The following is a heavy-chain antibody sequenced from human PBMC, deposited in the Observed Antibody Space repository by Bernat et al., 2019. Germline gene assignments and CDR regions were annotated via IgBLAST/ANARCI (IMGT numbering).Heavy chain of an antibody. Sequence: VQLQQWGAGLLKPSETLSLTCAVYGGSFSGYYWSWIRQPPGKGLEWIGEINHSGSTNYNPSLKSRVTISVDTSKNQFSLKLSSVTAADTAVYYCARAPSYYYMDVWGKGTTVTVSS. V-gene: IGHV4-34*01. CDR2: INHSGST. J-gene: IGHJ6*03. CDR3: ARAPSYYYMDV. CDR1: GGSFSGYY.